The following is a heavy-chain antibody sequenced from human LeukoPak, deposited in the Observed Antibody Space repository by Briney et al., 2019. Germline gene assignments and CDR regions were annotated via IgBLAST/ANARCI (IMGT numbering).Heavy chain of an antibody. CDR3: ARDSPVANTYYYYYCMDV. CDR1: GYTFTGYY. V-gene: IGHV1-69*06. CDR2: IISIFGTA. J-gene: IGHJ6*03. Sequence: GASVKVSCKASGYTFTGYYMHWVRQAPGQGLEWMGGIISIFGTANYAQKFQGRVTITADKSTSTAYMELSSLRSEDTAVYYCARDSPVANTYYYYYCMDVWGKGTTVTVSS. D-gene: IGHD5-12*01.